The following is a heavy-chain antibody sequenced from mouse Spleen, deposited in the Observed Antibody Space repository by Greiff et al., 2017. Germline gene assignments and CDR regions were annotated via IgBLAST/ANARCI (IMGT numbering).Heavy chain of an antibody. Sequence: VQGVESGAELVRPGASVTLSCKASGYTFTDYEMHWVKQTPVHGLEWIGAIDPETGGTAYNQKFKGKAILTADKSSSTAYMELRSLTSEDSAVYYCTRYSSYGAWFADWGQGTLVTVSA. J-gene: IGHJ3*01. D-gene: IGHD1-1*01. CDR1: GYTFTDYE. CDR3: TRYSSYGAWFAD. V-gene: IGHV1-15*01. CDR2: IDPETGGT.